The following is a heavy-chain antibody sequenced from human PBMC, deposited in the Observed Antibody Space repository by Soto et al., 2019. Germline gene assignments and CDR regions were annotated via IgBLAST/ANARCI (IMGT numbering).Heavy chain of an antibody. CDR3: ARHVAVPRTRGFDY. CDR2: IYHSRTT. Sequence: QVQLQESGPGLVKPSGTLFLTCAVSGGSISDNWWSWVRQPPGKGLEWIGEIYHSRTTYYTPSLRSRVVILVDKSASQISLTLSSVTAADTAVYYCARHVAVPRTRGFDYWGPGTLVAVSS. D-gene: IGHD2-21*01. J-gene: IGHJ4*02. CDR1: GGSISDNW. V-gene: IGHV4-4*02.